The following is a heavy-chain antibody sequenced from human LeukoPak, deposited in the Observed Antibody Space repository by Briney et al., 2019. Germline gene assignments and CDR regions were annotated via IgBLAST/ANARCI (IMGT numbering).Heavy chain of an antibody. D-gene: IGHD3-10*01. J-gene: IGHJ4*02. V-gene: IGHV3-74*01. Sequence: GGSLRLSCAASGFTFSSYCMHWVRQAPGEGLVWVSRINSDESRTTYADSVKGRFTISRDNAKSTPQLQMNSLRAEDTAVYYCVRVGGYYFDYWGQGTLATVSS. CDR2: INSDESRT. CDR3: VRVGGYYFDY. CDR1: GFTFSSYC.